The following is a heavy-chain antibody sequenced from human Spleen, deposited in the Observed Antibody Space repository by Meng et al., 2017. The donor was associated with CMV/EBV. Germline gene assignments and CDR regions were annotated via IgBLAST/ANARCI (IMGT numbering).Heavy chain of an antibody. J-gene: IGHJ1*01. CDR1: GFTFSDYY. D-gene: IGHD3-10*01. CDR2: ISSSGTTI. Sequence: SGFTFSDYYMSWICQAPGKGLEWVSYISSSGTTIYYADSVKGRFTISRDNAKNSLYLQMNSLRAEDTAVYYCARGLIGAMVRGVIPHWGQGTLVTVSS. CDR3: ARGLIGAMVRGVIPH. V-gene: IGHV3-11*01.